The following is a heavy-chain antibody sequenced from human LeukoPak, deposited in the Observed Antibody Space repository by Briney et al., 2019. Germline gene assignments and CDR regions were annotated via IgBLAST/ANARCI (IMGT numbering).Heavy chain of an antibody. J-gene: IGHJ4*02. Sequence: GGSLRLSCAASGFTFSSYSMNWVSQAPGKGLEWVSSISSSSSYIYYADSVKGRFTISRDNAKNSLYLQMNSLRAEDTAVYYCARDKGSSWPDYFDYWDQGTLVTVSS. D-gene: IGHD6-13*01. CDR2: ISSSSSYI. CDR1: GFTFSSYS. V-gene: IGHV3-21*01. CDR3: ARDKGSSWPDYFDY.